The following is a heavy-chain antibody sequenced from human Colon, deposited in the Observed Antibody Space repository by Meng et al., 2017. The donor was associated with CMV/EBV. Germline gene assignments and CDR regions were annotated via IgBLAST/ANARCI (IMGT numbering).Heavy chain of an antibody. V-gene: IGHV3-21*01. J-gene: IGHJ4*02. CDR1: GFSFDTYS. Sequence: GESLKISCVASGFSFDTYSMSWVRQAPGKGLEWVSTITISSTYIYYADSVKGRFTVSRDNAKNSLYLQIKGLKAEDAAVYYCARGLGSGTRGGVDYWGQGTLVTVSS. CDR2: ITISSTYI. D-gene: IGHD1-26*01. CDR3: ARGLGSGTRGGVDY.